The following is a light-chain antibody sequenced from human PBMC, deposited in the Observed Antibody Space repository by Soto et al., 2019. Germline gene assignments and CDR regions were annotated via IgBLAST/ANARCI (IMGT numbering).Light chain of an antibody. Sequence: DSQIAQSRSSLSADVGKSVTISKRASQTISKWLAWYQQKPGQAPKLLIYDASTLESGVPSRFSGSESGTDFSLTFCSLQPVDCANYCCQQYTGYFQWTFGPGTKVDIK. CDR1: QTISKW. CDR3: QQYTGYFQWT. V-gene: IGKV1-5*01. CDR2: DAS. J-gene: IGKJ1*01.